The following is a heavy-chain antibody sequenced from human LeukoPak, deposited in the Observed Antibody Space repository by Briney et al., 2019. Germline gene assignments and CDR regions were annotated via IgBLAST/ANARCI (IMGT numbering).Heavy chain of an antibody. CDR1: GFSLRTSGVL. V-gene: IGHV2-5*01. J-gene: IGHJ4*02. CDR3: AHKSVDTSIDY. CDR2: IYGNDDK. D-gene: IGHD5-18*01. Sequence: ESGPTLVKPTQTLTLTCTFSGFSLRTSGVLVGWIRQPPGKALEWLAFIYGNDDKRHSPSLMSRLTITKDTSKNQVVLTMTNMDPVDTATYYCAHKSVDTSIDYWGQGTLVTVSS.